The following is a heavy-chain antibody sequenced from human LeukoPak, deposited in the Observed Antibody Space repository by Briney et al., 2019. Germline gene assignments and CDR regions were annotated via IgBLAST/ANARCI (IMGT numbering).Heavy chain of an antibody. V-gene: IGHV4-59*01. J-gene: IGHJ4*02. CDR1: GGSISSYY. CDR2: IYYSGST. Sequence: PSETLSLTCTVSGGSISSYYWSWIRQPPGKGLEWIGYIYYSGSTNYNPSLKSRVTISVDTSKNQFSLKLSSVTAADTAVYYCARDYYDSSGYYLISDYWGQGTLVTVSS. D-gene: IGHD3-22*01. CDR3: ARDYYDSSGYYLISDY.